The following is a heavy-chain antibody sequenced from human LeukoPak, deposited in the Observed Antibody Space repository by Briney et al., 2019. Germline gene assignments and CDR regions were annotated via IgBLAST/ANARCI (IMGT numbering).Heavy chain of an antibody. D-gene: IGHD3-10*01. V-gene: IGHV3-11*06. CDR2: ISSSSSYT. CDR3: ARDTPMVRGVYDY. J-gene: IGHJ4*02. Sequence: GGSLRLSCAASGFTFNDYYMSWIRQAPGKGLEWVSYISSSSSYTNYADSVKGRFTISRDNAKNSLYLQMNSLRAEDTAVYYCARDTPMVRGVYDYWGQGTLVTVSS. CDR1: GFTFNDYY.